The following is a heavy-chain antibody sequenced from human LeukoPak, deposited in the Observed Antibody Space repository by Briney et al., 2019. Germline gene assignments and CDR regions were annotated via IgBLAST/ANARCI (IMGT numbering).Heavy chain of an antibody. CDR3: ARDSTVTTFRGCVDP. J-gene: IGHJ5*02. V-gene: IGHV1-46*01. Sequence: VASVKVSCKASGYTFTNYYVHWVRQAPGQGLEWMGVINPSGGSTNYAQNFQGRVTMTRDTSTSTVYMELSSLRSEDTAVYYCARDSTVTTFRGCVDPWGQGTLVTVSS. D-gene: IGHD4-17*01. CDR1: GYTFTNYY. CDR2: INPSGGST.